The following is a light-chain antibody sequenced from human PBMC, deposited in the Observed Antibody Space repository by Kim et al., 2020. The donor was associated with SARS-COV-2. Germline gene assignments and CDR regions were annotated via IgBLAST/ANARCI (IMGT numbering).Light chain of an antibody. V-gene: IGLV3-9*01. Sequence: SYELTQPLSESVALGQTARITCGGSSIGAKSVHWYQQKPGQAPVLVIYRDRNRPSGIPERFSGSNSGNTATLTFSRAQAGDEADYYCHVWDSNTAVFGGGTRLSVL. J-gene: IGLJ3*02. CDR2: RDR. CDR3: HVWDSNTAV. CDR1: SIGAKS.